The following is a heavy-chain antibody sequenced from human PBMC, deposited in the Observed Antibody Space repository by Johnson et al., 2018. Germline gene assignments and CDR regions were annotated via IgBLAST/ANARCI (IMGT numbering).Heavy chain of an antibody. D-gene: IGHD2-15*01. CDR1: DGSISSYY. CDR2: INYRGST. Sequence: QVQLQESGPGLVKPSETLALTCTVSDGSISSYYWTWIRQPPGKGLEWIGNINYRGSTTYNPSLKSRVTISVDTPKNQLPLKLSSVTAADTAVYYCAKSRRIVVVVAAPDIWGQGTMVTVSS. V-gene: IGHV4-59*03. J-gene: IGHJ3*02. CDR3: AKSRRIVVVVAAPDI.